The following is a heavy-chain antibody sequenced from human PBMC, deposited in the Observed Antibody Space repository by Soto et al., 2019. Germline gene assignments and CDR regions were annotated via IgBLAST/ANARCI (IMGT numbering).Heavy chain of an antibody. CDR2: ISYDGSNK. V-gene: IGHV3-30-3*01. D-gene: IGHD2-15*01. J-gene: IGHJ4*02. CDR1: GFTFRYHA. CDR3: ARVSKPRYCSGGSCYFGPDY. Sequence: GGSLRLSCAASGFTFRYHAVHWVRQAPGKGLEWVAIISYDGSNKYYTDSVKGRFTISRDNSKNTLYLQMNSLRSEDTAVYYCARVSKPRYCSGGSCYFGPDYWGQGTLVTVSS.